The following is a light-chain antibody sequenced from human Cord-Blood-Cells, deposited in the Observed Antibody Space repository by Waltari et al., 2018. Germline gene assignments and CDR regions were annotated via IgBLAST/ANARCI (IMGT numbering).Light chain of an antibody. V-gene: IGKV1-39*01. Sequence: DIQMTQSRFSLSASLGDSVTITCRASQCISSYLNWYQQNPGKAAKLLIYAASSLQSGVPSRVSGSGSGTDVTLTISSLQPEDFATYYCQQSYSTPYTFGQGTKLEIK. CDR1: QCISSY. CDR3: QQSYSTPYT. J-gene: IGKJ2*01. CDR2: AAS.